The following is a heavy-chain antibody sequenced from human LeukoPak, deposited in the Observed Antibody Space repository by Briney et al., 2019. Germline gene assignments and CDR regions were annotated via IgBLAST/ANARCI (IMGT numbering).Heavy chain of an antibody. CDR2: ISGSGGST. CDR1: GFTFSSYA. Sequence: PGGSLRLSCAASGFTFSSYAMSWVRQAPGKGLEWVSAISGSGGSTYYADSVKGRFTISRDNSKNTLYLQMNSLKTEDTAVYYCTTDDAPGVVRGIIKYYYYFGMDVWGQGTTVTVSS. D-gene: IGHD3-10*01. V-gene: IGHV3-23*01. J-gene: IGHJ6*02. CDR3: TTDDAPGVVRGIIKYYYYFGMDV.